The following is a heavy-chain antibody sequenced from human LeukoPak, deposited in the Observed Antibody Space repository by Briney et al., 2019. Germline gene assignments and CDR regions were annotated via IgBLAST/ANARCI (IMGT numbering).Heavy chain of an antibody. D-gene: IGHD1/OR15-1a*01. Sequence: ASVKVSCKVSGYTLTELSMHWVRQAPGKGLEWMGGFDPEDGETIYAQKFQGRVTMTEDTSTDTAYMELSSLRSEDTAVYYCATQVSANKMYSMDVWGQGTTVTVSS. CDR3: ATQVSANKMYSMDV. J-gene: IGHJ6*02. CDR2: FDPEDGET. CDR1: GYTLTELS. V-gene: IGHV1-24*01.